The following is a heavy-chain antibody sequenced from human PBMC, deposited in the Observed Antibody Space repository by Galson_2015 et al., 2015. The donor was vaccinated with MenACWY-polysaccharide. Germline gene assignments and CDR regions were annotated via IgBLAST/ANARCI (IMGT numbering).Heavy chain of an antibody. CDR2: IKQDGSEK. Sequence: SLRLSCAASGFAFSSSWTSWVRQAPGKGLEWVANIKQDGSEKYYVDSVKGRFTISRDNAKNSLYLQMNSLRAEDTAVYYCARVVPPAYYFDYWGQGTLVTVSS. CDR3: ARVVPPAYYFDY. CDR1: GFAFSSSW. D-gene: IGHD2-2*01. J-gene: IGHJ4*02. V-gene: IGHV3-7*04.